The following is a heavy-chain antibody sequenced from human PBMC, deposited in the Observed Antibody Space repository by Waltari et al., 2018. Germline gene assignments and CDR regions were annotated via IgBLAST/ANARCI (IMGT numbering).Heavy chain of an antibody. CDR3: ARVISLREGRSAFDI. Sequence: QVQLVQSGAEVKKPGASVKVSCKASGYTFTGYYMHWVRQAPGQGLEWMGWINPNSGGTNYAQKFQGRVTMTRDTSISTAYMELSRLRSDDTAVYYCARVISLREGRSAFDIWGQGTMVTVSS. CDR2: INPNSGGT. CDR1: GYTFTGYY. D-gene: IGHD3-10*01. J-gene: IGHJ3*02. V-gene: IGHV1-2*02.